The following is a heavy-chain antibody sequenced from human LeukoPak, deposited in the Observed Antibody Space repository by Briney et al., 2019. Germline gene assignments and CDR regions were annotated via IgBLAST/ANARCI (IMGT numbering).Heavy chain of an antibody. Sequence: PSETLSLTCTVSGGSISSSSYYWGWIRQPPGKGLEWIGSLSYSGSTYYNPSLKSRVTISVDTSKNQFSLKLSSVTAADTAVYYCARDRYPSSSWYRYGMDVWGQGTTVTVSS. CDR1: GGSISSSSYY. CDR2: LSYSGST. CDR3: ARDRYPSSSWYRYGMDV. V-gene: IGHV4-39*07. D-gene: IGHD6-13*01. J-gene: IGHJ6*02.